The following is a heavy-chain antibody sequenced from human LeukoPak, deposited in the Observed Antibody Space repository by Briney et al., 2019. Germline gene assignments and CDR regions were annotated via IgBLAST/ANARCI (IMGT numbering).Heavy chain of an antibody. J-gene: IGHJ6*02. D-gene: IGHD6-13*01. V-gene: IGHV4-31*03. CDR2: IYYSGST. CDR3: ARVWYRPYYYYGMDV. Sequence: TPSETLSLTCTVSGGSISSGGYYWSWIRQHPGKGLEWIGYIYYSGSTYYNPSLKSRVTISVDTSKNQFSLKLSSVTAADTAVYYCARVWYRPYYYYGMDVWGQGTTVTVSS. CDR1: GGSISSGGYY.